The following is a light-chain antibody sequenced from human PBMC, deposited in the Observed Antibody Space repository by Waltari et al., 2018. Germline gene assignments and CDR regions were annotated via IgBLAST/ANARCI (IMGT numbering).Light chain of an antibody. CDR1: QSVSSN. V-gene: IGKV3-15*01. J-gene: IGKJ1*01. CDR2: GAS. CDR3: QQYYNWPRG. Sequence: EIVMTQSPATLSVSPGERATLSCRASQSVSSNLAWYQQQPGQAPRLLIYGASTRATGIPARFSGSGSGTEFTLTISSRQSEDFAVYFCQQYYNWPRGFGQGTKVEIK.